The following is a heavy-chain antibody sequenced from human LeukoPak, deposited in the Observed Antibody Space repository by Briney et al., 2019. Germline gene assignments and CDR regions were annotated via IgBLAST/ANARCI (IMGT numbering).Heavy chain of an antibody. Sequence: GGSLRLSCAASGFTLDDYAMHWVRQARGKGLEGVSGISWNSCSIGYADSVNGRFTISRDNAKNSLYLQMNSLRAEDMALYYCAKLSGGNSGGGFDYWGQGTLVTVSS. V-gene: IGHV3-9*03. J-gene: IGHJ4*02. CDR2: ISWNSCSI. D-gene: IGHD4-23*01. CDR3: AKLSGGNSGGGFDY. CDR1: GFTLDDYA.